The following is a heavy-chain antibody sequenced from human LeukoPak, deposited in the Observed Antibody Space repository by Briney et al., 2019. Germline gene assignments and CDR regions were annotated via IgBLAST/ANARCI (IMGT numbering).Heavy chain of an antibody. CDR2: ISYDGSNK. Sequence: PGGSLRLSCAASGFTFSSYAMHWVRQAPGKGLEWVAVISYDGSNKYYADSVKGRFTISRDNSKNTLYLQMNSLRAEDTAVYYCARVFGVGIAAPYKAFDIWGQGTMVTVSS. V-gene: IGHV3-30-3*01. J-gene: IGHJ3*02. D-gene: IGHD6-13*01. CDR3: ARVFGVGIAAPYKAFDI. CDR1: GFTFSSYA.